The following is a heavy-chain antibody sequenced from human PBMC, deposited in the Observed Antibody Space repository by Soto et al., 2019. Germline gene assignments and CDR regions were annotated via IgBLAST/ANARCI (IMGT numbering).Heavy chain of an antibody. Sequence: QVQLVQSGAEVKKPGASVKISCKASGYTFTSYYMPWVRQAPGQGLERMGIINPSGGSTNYAQKLPSRVVITRDTSTSTVYMELYCLGSEDTAVYYCARPPYPECINAVCYPLDYWGQGTLVTVSS. D-gene: IGHD2-8*01. CDR2: INPSGGST. CDR3: ARPPYPECINAVCYPLDY. V-gene: IGHV1-46*01. J-gene: IGHJ4*02. CDR1: GYTFTSYY.